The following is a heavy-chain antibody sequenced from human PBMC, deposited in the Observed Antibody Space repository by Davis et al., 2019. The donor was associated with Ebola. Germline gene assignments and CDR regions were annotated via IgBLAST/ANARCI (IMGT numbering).Heavy chain of an antibody. J-gene: IGHJ3*02. CDR3: ARHTPITMSSFDI. CDR1: GGSISSYY. Sequence: MPSETLSLTCTVSGGSISSYYWGWIRQPPGKGLEWIGSIYYSGSTYYNPSLKSRVTISVDTSKNQFSLKLSPVTAADTAVYYCARHTPITMSSFDIWGQGTMVTVSS. CDR2: IYYSGST. D-gene: IGHD3-10*02. V-gene: IGHV4-39*01.